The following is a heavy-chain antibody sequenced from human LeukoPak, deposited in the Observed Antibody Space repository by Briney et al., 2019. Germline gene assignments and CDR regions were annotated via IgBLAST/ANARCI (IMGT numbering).Heavy chain of an antibody. CDR1: GGSISSYY. Sequence: SETLSLTCTVSGGSISSYYWSWIRQPPGKGLEWIGEINHSGSTNYNPSLKSRVTISVDTSKNQFSLKLSSVTAADTAVYYCARSDYVWGSYRYGYFFDYWGQGTLVTVSS. CDR3: ARSDYVWGSYRYGYFFDY. V-gene: IGHV4-34*01. D-gene: IGHD3-16*02. J-gene: IGHJ4*02. CDR2: INHSGST.